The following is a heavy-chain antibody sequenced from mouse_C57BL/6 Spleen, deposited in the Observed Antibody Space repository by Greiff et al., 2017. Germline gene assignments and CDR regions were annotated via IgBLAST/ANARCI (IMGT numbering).Heavy chain of an antibody. CDR3: ARDPDYGPYYFDY. CDR2: ISDGGSYT. D-gene: IGHD2-4*01. J-gene: IGHJ2*01. Sequence: EVMLVESGGGLVKPGGSLKLSCAASGFTFSSYAMSWVRQTPEKRLEWVATISDGGSYTYYPDNVKGRFTLSRDNAKNNLYLQLSHLKSEDTAMYYCARDPDYGPYYFDYWGQGTTLTVS. CDR1: GFTFSSYA. V-gene: IGHV5-4*01.